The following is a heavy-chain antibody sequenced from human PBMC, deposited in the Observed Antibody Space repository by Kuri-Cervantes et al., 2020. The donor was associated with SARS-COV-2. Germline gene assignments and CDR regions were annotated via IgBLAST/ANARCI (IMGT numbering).Heavy chain of an antibody. J-gene: IGHJ1*01. CDR1: GDTFSSYA. CDR2: IIPIFGTA. Sequence: SSVNVSCKASGDTFSSYAITWVRQAPGQGLEWMGRIIPIFGTANYAQKFQGRVTIIADKSTSTAYMELSSLRSEDTAVYYCASRDCSSTSCREYFQHWGQGTLVTVSS. D-gene: IGHD2-2*01. V-gene: IGHV1-69*06. CDR3: ASRDCSSTSCREYFQH.